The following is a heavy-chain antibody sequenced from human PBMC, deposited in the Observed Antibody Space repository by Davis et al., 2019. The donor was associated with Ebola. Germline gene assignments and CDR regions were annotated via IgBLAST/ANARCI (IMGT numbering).Heavy chain of an antibody. CDR2: IYYSGST. V-gene: IGHV4-39*01. CDR1: GGSISSSSYY. D-gene: IGHD6-13*01. CDR3: ASRGFGSSWPQGSH. Sequence: PSETLSLTCTVPGGSISSSSYYWGWIRQPPGKGLEWIGSIYYSGSTYYNPSLKSRVTISVDTSKNQFSLKLSSVTAADTAVYYCASRGFGSSWPQGSHWGQGTLVTVSS. J-gene: IGHJ4*02.